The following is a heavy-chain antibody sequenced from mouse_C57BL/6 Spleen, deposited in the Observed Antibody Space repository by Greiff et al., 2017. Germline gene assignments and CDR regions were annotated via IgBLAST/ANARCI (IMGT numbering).Heavy chain of an antibody. V-gene: IGHV5-16*01. CDR3: ARLGYYGSSYWFAY. CDR1: GFTFSDYY. Sequence: EVKLMESEGGLVQPGSSMKLSCTASGFTFSDYYMAWVRQVPEKGLEWVANINYDGSSTYYLDYLKSRFIISRDNAKNILYLQMSSLKSGDTATYYCARLGYYGSSYWFAYWGQGTLVTVSA. J-gene: IGHJ3*01. D-gene: IGHD1-1*01. CDR2: INYDGSST.